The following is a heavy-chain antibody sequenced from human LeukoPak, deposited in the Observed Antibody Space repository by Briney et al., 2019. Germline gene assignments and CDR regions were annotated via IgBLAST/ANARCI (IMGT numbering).Heavy chain of an antibody. CDR2: IYTSGTT. V-gene: IGHV4-4*07. Sequence: SETLSLTCTVSGGSISSYSWSWVRQPAGKGLEWIGRIYTSGTTNYNPSLKSRVTTSIYTSKNQFSLKLTSVTAADTAVYYCVAGSAAKFDYWGQGTLVTVSS. CDR3: VAGSAAKFDY. D-gene: IGHD2-2*01. J-gene: IGHJ4*02. CDR1: GGSISSYS.